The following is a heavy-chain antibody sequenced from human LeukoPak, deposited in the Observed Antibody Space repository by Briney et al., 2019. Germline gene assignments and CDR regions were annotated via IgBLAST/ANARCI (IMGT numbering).Heavy chain of an antibody. CDR1: GYTFTSYG. Sequence: ASVKVSCKASGYTFTSYGISWVRQAPGQGLEWMGWISAYNGNTNYTQKFQGRVTMTRDTSISTAYMELSRLRSDDTAVYYCARGPYSSSWYAPYYYYYYMDVWGKGTTVTVSS. CDR3: ARGPYSSSWYAPYYYYYYMDV. J-gene: IGHJ6*03. D-gene: IGHD6-13*01. CDR2: ISAYNGNT. V-gene: IGHV1-18*01.